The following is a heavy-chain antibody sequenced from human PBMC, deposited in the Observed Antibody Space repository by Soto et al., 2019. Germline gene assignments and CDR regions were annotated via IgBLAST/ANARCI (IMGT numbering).Heavy chain of an antibody. CDR3: ASQDYGDYPNWFDP. CDR1: GGTFSSYA. Sequence: SVKVSCKASGGTFSSYAISWVRQAPGQGLEWMGGIIPIFGTANYAQKFQGRVTITADESTSTAYMELSSLRSEDTAVYYCASQDYGDYPNWFDPWGQGTLVTVSS. J-gene: IGHJ5*02. D-gene: IGHD4-17*01. CDR2: IIPIFGTA. V-gene: IGHV1-69*13.